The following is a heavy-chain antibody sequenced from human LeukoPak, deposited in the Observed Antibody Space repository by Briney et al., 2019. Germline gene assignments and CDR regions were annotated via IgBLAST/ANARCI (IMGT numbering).Heavy chain of an antibody. CDR1: GFTFSNHW. J-gene: IGHJ4*02. D-gene: IGHD6-13*01. CDR2: IKEDGSEK. CDR3: ARDRPGYYYDY. Sequence: GGSLRLSCAASGFTFSNHWLSWVRQAPGKGLEWVANIKEDGSEKYHVDSVKGRFTISKDNAKDSLYPQMNSLRAEDTAVYHCARDRPGYYYDYWGRGTLVTVSS. V-gene: IGHV3-7*01.